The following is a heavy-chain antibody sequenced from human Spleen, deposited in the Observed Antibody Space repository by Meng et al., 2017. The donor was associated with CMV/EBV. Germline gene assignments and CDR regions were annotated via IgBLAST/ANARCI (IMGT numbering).Heavy chain of an antibody. CDR3: ARDKNWGPDY. CDR1: GYTFTGYY. CDR2: INPKSGAT. Sequence: ASVKVSCKASGYTFTGYYLHWVRQAPGQGLEWMGWINPKSGATNFEQKFQGRVTMTRDMSINTGYMELSRLTSDDTAVYYCARDKNWGPDYWGQGTLVTVSS. J-gene: IGHJ4*02. D-gene: IGHD7-27*01. V-gene: IGHV1-2*02.